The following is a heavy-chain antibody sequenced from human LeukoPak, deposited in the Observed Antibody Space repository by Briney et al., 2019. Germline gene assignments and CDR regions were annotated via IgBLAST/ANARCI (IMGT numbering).Heavy chain of an antibody. CDR3: AKGSRILPVAYCDY. J-gene: IGHJ4*02. Sequence: GGSLGLSCEASGFTFSSYAMSWVRQAPGKGLEWVSAISGSGDGTYYADSVKGRFTVSRDNSKNTVYLQMNSLRAEDTAVYYCAKGSRILPVAYCDYWGQGTLVIVSS. CDR1: GFTFSSYA. V-gene: IGHV3-23*01. D-gene: IGHD2-2*01. CDR2: ISGSGDGT.